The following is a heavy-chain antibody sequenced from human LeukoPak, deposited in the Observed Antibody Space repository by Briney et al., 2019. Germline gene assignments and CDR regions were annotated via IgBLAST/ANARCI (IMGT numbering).Heavy chain of an antibody. CDR3: ARLYYYGSGSYSFDY. V-gene: IGHV4-4*07. CDR1: GGSISSYY. D-gene: IGHD3-10*01. J-gene: IGHJ4*02. CDR2: IYTSGST. Sequence: SETLSLTCTVSGGSISSYYWSWIRQPAGKGLEWIGRIYTSGSTNYNPSLKSRVTMSVDTSKNQFSLKLSSVTAADTAVYYCARLYYYGSGSYSFDYWGQGTLVTVSS.